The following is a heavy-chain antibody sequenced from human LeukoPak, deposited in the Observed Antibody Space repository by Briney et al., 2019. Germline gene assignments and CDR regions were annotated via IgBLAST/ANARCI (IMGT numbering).Heavy chain of an antibody. D-gene: IGHD3-10*01. Sequence: GGSLRLSCAASGFTFTSYNMNWVRQAPGKGLEWVSSITNADSVKGRFTVSRDNAKNSLYLQMNSLRAEDTAVYYCTRDHSAVYFGLRSFSDDAFDIWGRGTMVTVSS. CDR2: IT. J-gene: IGHJ3*02. CDR1: GFTFTSYN. CDR3: TRDHSAVYFGLRSFSDDAFDI. V-gene: IGHV3-21*01.